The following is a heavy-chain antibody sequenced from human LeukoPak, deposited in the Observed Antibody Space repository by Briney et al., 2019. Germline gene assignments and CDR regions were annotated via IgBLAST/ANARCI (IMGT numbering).Heavy chain of an antibody. J-gene: IGHJ4*02. Sequence: GGSLRLSCAASGFSFGKHAMIWVRQAPGKGLVWVSVVSGSGDTTYYADSVKGRFTISRDNSKNTLYLQMNSLRAEDTAVYYCARGTRSSWPTFDYWGQGTLVTVSS. V-gene: IGHV3-23*01. CDR3: ARGTRSSWPTFDY. CDR2: VSGSGDTT. D-gene: IGHD6-13*01. CDR1: GFSFGKHA.